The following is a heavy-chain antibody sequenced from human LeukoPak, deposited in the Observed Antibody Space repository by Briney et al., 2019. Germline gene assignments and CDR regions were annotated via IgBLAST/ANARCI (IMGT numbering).Heavy chain of an antibody. V-gene: IGHV3-74*01. CDR2: INGDGRDT. D-gene: IGHD6-19*01. CDR1: GFTFSNYY. CDR3: AGTSECSSGWSGLRD. Sequence: GRSLRLSCAVSGFTFSNYYMHWVRQAPGKGLVWVSRINGDGRDTTYVDSVKGRFTISRDNAKDTLYLQMNSLRVDDTAVYYCAGTSECSSGWSGLRDWGRGTLVTVSS. J-gene: IGHJ4*02.